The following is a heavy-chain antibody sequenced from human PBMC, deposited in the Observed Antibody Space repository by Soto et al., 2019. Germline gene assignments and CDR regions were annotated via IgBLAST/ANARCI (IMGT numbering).Heavy chain of an antibody. J-gene: IGHJ4*02. Sequence: PGGSLRLSCAASGFTFSSYGMHGVRQAPGKGLEWVAVISYDGSNKYYADSVKGRFTISRDNSKNTLYLKMNSLRAEDTAVYYCAKDIMGSGYYPLYFDYWGQGTLVTASS. V-gene: IGHV3-30*18. D-gene: IGHD3-22*01. CDR3: AKDIMGSGYYPLYFDY. CDR2: ISYDGSNK. CDR1: GFTFSSYG.